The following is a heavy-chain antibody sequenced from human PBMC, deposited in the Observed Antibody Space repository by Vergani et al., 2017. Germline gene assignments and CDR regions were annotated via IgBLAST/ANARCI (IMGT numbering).Heavy chain of an antibody. CDR2: IWYDGTKK. CDR1: GFSFSGYG. CDR3: ARDRSGRPNGFDY. D-gene: IGHD1-1*01. Sequence: QVQLVQSGGGVVQPGRSLRLSCAASGFSFSGYGMHWVRRTPGGGLELVALIWYDGTKKHYADSVKGRFTISRDNSKNTLYLEMNSLGVEDTAVYYCARDRSGRPNGFDYWGKGTLVTVSS. V-gene: IGHV3-33*01. J-gene: IGHJ4*02.